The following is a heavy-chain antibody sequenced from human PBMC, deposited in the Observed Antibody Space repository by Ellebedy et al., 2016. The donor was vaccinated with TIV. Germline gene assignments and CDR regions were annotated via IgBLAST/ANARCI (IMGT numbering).Heavy chain of an antibody. CDR3: AREGPQYYYDSSGYYSWFDP. J-gene: IGHJ5*02. D-gene: IGHD3-22*01. V-gene: IGHV4-61*02. CDR2: LFTSGST. CDR1: GGSISSGDYY. Sequence: SETLSLXCTVSGGSISSGDYYWSWIRQPAGKGLEWIGRLFTSGSTNYNPSLKSRVTMSVDTSKNQFSLKLSSVTAADTAVYYCAREGPQYYYDSSGYYSWFDPWGQGTLVTVSS.